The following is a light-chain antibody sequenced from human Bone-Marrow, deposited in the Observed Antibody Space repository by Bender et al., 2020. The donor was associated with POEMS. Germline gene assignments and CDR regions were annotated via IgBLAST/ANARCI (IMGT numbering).Light chain of an antibody. J-gene: IGLJ2*01. Sequence: QSALTQPASVSGSPGQSITISCTGTSSDVGAYKYVSWYQQHPGKAPKLMIYHVSDRPSGVSNRFSGSKSGNTASLSISGLQGEDEADYYCCSYAGRYSVLFGGGTKVTVL. CDR3: CSYAGRYSVL. V-gene: IGLV2-14*01. CDR1: SSDVGAYKY. CDR2: HVS.